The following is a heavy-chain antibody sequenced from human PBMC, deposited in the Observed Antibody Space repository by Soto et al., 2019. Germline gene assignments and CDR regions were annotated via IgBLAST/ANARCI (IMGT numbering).Heavy chain of an antibody. CDR3: ARGRVIAKQPHDY. V-gene: IGHV1-69*13. D-gene: IGHD2-21*01. Sequence: SVKVSCKASGGTFSSYAISWVRQAPGQGLEWMGGIIPIFGTANYAQKFQGRVTITADESTSTAYMELSSLRSEDTAVYYCARGRVIAKQPHDYWGQRTPVTVSS. CDR1: GGTFSSYA. CDR2: IIPIFGTA. J-gene: IGHJ4*02.